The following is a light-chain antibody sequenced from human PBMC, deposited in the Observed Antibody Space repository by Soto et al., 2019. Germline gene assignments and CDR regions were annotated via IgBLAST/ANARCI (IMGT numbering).Light chain of an antibody. J-gene: IGKJ2*01. CDR1: QSVSSSY. CDR2: GAS. V-gene: IGKV3-20*01. Sequence: EIVLTQSPGTLSLSPGERATLSCRASQSVSSSYLAWYQQKPGQAPRLLIYGASSTATGIPDRFSDSGSGTDFTLTISRLEAEDVAVYYCQQYGSSPPYTFGQGTKLEIK. CDR3: QQYGSSPPYT.